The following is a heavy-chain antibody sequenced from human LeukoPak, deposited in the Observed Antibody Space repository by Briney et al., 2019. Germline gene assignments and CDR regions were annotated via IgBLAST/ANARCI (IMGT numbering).Heavy chain of an antibody. CDR2: INPNSGGT. CDR3: ARDNGYGSGSYYLIDY. Sequence: VASVKVSCKAPGYTFTGYYMHWVRQAPGQGLEWMGWINPNSGGTNYAQKFQGRVTMTRDTSISTAYMELSRLRSDDTAVYYCARDNGYGSGSYYLIDYWGQGTLVTVSS. CDR1: GYTFTGYY. J-gene: IGHJ4*02. V-gene: IGHV1-2*02. D-gene: IGHD3-10*01.